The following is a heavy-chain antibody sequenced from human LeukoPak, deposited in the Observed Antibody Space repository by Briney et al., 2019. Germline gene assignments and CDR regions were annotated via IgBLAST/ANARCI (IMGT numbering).Heavy chain of an antibody. CDR1: GGSISSHY. D-gene: IGHD2-2*01. Sequence: PSETLSLTCTVSGGSISSHYWSWIRQPPGKGLEWIGYIYYSGSTNYNPSLKSRVTISVDTPKNQFSVKLSSVSAADTAVYYCARLYDIVVVPADDLWFDPWGQGTLVTVSS. CDR3: ARLYDIVVVPADDLWFDP. J-gene: IGHJ5*02. CDR2: IYYSGST. V-gene: IGHV4-59*11.